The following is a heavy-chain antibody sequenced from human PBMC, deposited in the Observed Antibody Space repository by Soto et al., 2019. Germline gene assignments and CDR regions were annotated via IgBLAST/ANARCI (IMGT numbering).Heavy chain of an antibody. D-gene: IGHD2-21*02. CDR2: VYYSGAT. CDR1: GGSINNKSYY. Sequence: LQLQESGPGLVKPSEPLSLTCTVSGGSINNKSYYWGWSRQSPGKGLEWIGSVYYSGATYYNPSPKSRATFSVDTSKNHFSLRLRSMTAADTAVSYCARQKVSDTADNWCDPWGQGSLVGVSA. CDR3: ARQKVSDTADNWCDP. J-gene: IGHJ5*02. V-gene: IGHV4-39*01.